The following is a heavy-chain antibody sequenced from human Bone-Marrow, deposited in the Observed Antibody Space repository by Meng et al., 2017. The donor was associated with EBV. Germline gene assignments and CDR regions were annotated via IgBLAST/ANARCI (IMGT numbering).Heavy chain of an antibody. Sequence: LVQAGGGLGKPGASLRLSCAASGVTFSNAWMSWVRQAPGKGLEWVGRIKSKTDGGTTDYAAPVKGRFTISRDDSKNTLYLQMNSLKTEDTAVYYCTTAPSARDAPFDYWGQGTLVTVSS. J-gene: IGHJ4*02. V-gene: IGHV3-15*01. CDR3: TTAPSARDAPFDY. CDR2: IKSKTDGGTT. CDR1: GVTFSNAW.